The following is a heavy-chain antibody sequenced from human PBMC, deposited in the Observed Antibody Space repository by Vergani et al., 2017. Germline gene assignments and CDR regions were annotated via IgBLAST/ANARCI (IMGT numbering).Heavy chain of an antibody. V-gene: IGHV1-24*01. CDR1: GYTLTELS. D-gene: IGHD5-18*01. CDR3: ATARRGYSYGLFDY. Sequence: QVQLVQSGAEVKKPGASVKVSCKVSGYTLTELSMHWVQQAPGKGLEWMGLVDPEDGETIYAEKFQGRVTITADTSTDTAYMELSSLRSEDTAVYYCATARRGYSYGLFDYWGQGTLVTVSS. J-gene: IGHJ4*02. CDR2: VDPEDGET.